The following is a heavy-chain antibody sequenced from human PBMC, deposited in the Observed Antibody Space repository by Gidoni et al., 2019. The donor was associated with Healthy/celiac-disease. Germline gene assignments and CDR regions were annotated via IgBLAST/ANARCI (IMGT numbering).Heavy chain of an antibody. CDR2: IWYDGSKK. D-gene: IGHD3-10*01. CDR3: AKGRWFGEL. V-gene: IGHV3-33*06. CDR1: GFTFSSYG. J-gene: IGHJ4*02. Sequence: QVQLVESGGGVVQPGMSLRLSCAASGFTFSSYGMHWVRQEPGTGLEWVAVIWYDGSKKYYEDSVKGRFTISRDNSKNTLYLQMNSLRAEDTAVYYCAKGRWFGELWGQGTLVTVSS.